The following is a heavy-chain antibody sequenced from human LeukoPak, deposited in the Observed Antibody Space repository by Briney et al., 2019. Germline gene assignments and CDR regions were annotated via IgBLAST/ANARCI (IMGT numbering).Heavy chain of an antibody. J-gene: IGHJ6*03. Sequence: GGTLRLSCAASGFTFTDYYMSWIRQAPGKGLEWVSYISSSGTTIYYADSVKGRFAISRDNAKNSLYLQMNSLRAEDTAVYYCARVAYGAYYMDVWGKGTTVTVSS. CDR3: ARVAYGAYYMDV. D-gene: IGHD4-17*01. V-gene: IGHV3-11*04. CDR1: GFTFTDYY. CDR2: ISSSGTTI.